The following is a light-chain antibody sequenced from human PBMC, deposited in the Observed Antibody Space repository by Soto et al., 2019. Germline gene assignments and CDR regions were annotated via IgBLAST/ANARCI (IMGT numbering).Light chain of an antibody. CDR1: QSISNW. J-gene: IGKJ2*01. V-gene: IGKV1-5*03. Sequence: DIQMTQSPSTLSASVGDSVTITCRASQSISNWLAWYQQKPGKAPKLLIYKASSIERGVPSRFSGSGSGTEFTLTSSSLQPDDFATYYCQQYDREYAFGQGTKVDIK. CDR3: QQYDREYA. CDR2: KAS.